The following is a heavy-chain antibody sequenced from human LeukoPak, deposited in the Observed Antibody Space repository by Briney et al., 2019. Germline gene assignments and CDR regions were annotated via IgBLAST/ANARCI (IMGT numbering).Heavy chain of an antibody. D-gene: IGHD3-10*01. J-gene: IGHJ5*02. CDR1: GGSISGYH. V-gene: IGHV4-59*12. CDR3: AIPLDVGGSGSPGFDP. Sequence: PSETLSLTCTVSGGSISGYHWSWFRQPPGKGPECIAYIYYSGTTRYSPSLKSRVTISVDTSKNQFSLKLSSVTAADTAVYYCAIPLDVGGSGSPGFDPWGQGTLVTVSS. CDR2: IYYSGTT.